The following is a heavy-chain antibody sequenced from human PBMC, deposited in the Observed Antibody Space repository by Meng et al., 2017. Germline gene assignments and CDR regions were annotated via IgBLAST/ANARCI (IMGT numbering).Heavy chain of an antibody. D-gene: IGHD6-13*01. J-gene: IGHJ5*02. CDR2: MNPNSGNT. V-gene: IGHV1-8*01. CDR3: ARGSSSWITNWFDP. Sequence: LVRSGAEVKKPGASVKVSCKAPGYTFTSYDINWVRQATGQGLEWMGWMNPNSGNTGYAQKFQGRVTMTRNTSISTAYMELSSLRSEDTAVYYCARGSSSWITNWFDPWGQETLVTVSS. CDR1: GYTFTSYD.